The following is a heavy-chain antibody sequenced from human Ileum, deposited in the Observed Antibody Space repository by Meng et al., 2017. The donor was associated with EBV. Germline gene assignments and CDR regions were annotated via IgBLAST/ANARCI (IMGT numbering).Heavy chain of an antibody. V-gene: IGHV4-4*02. CDR1: GGSSSGDYG. J-gene: IGHJ4*02. D-gene: IGHD1-26*01. CDR2: MYPTGPT. CDR3: VRGGTYYLSY. Sequence: VPREESVPGLVRPSGTLSLTCAISGGSSSGDYGWSWVRQSPEKGLELIGEMYPTGPTYYNPSLKGRVSISIDKSKNQLSLKLNSVTAADTAVYYCVRGGTYYLSYWGQGSLVTVSS.